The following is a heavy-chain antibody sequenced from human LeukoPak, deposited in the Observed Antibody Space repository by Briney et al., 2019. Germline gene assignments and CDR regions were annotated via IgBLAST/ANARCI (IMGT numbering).Heavy chain of an antibody. CDR2: INHSGST. J-gene: IGHJ4*02. Sequence: SETLSLTCAVYGGSFSGYYWSWIRQPPGKGLEWMGEINHSGSTNYNPSLKSRVTISVDTSKKQFSLKLSSVTAADTAVYYCARGVIAYNYWGQGTLVTVSS. CDR1: GGSFSGYY. V-gene: IGHV4-34*01. CDR3: ARGVIAYNY. D-gene: IGHD2-21*01.